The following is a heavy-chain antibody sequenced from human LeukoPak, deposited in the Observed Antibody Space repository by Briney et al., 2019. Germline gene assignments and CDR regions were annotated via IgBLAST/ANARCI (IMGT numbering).Heavy chain of an antibody. CDR2: ISSSSSTI. D-gene: IGHD1-26*01. Sequence: GGSLRLSCAASGFTFSSYAMNWVRQAPGKGLEWVSYISSSSSTIYYADSVKGRFTISRDNAKNSLYLQMNSLRAEDTAVYYCAREGGATIFDYWGQGTLVTVSS. CDR1: GFTFSSYA. CDR3: AREGGATIFDY. V-gene: IGHV3-48*01. J-gene: IGHJ4*02.